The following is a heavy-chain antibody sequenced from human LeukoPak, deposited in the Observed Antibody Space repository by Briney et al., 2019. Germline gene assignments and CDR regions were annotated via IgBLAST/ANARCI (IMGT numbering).Heavy chain of an antibody. CDR2: IYYSGST. CDR1: GGSISSSSYY. V-gene: IGHV4-39*07. D-gene: IGHD4-11*01. J-gene: IGHJ4*02. Sequence: SETLSLTCTVSGGSISSSSYYWGWIRQPPGKGLEWIGSIYYSGSTYYNPSLKSRVTISIDTSKNQFSLNLSSMTAADTAVYYCARSFSNYQGFGYWGQGTLVTVSS. CDR3: ARSFSNYQGFGY.